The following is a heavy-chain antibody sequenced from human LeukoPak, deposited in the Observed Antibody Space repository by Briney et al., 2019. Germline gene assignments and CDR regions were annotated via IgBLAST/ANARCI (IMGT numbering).Heavy chain of an antibody. CDR1: GFTFSSYA. CDR2: ISGSGGST. CDR3: AKGLPIAAPDRSYYYYYGMDV. V-gene: IGHV3-23*01. Sequence: PGGSLRLSCAASGFTFSSYAMSWVRQAPGKGLEWVSAISGSGGSTYYADSVKGRFTISRDNSKNTLYLQMNSLRAEDTAVYYCAKGLPIAAPDRSYYYYYGMDVWGQGTTVTVSS. D-gene: IGHD6-6*01. J-gene: IGHJ6*02.